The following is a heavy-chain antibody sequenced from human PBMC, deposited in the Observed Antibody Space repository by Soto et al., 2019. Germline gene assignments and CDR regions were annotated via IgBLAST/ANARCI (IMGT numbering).Heavy chain of an antibody. CDR3: ARGLDSSGFYGGDAFDI. CDR2: ISGSGGST. CDR1: GFTFSSYA. V-gene: IGHV3-23*01. D-gene: IGHD3-22*01. J-gene: IGHJ3*02. Sequence: EVQLLESGGGLVQPGGSLRLSCVASGFTFSSYAMSWVRQAPGKGLEWVSAISGSGGSTNYADSVKGRFTISRDNSKNTLYLQLNSRRDEDTAVYYCARGLDSSGFYGGDAFDIWGQGTMVTVSS.